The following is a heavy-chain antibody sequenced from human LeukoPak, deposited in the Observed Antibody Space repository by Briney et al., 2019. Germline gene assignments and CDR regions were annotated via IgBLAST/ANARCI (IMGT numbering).Heavy chain of an antibody. V-gene: IGHV3-23*05. D-gene: IGHD1-1*01. CDR1: GFSISTYA. J-gene: IGHJ5*02. CDR2: LSSGRSP. Sequence: GGSLRLSCAASGFSISTYAMAWVRQAPGKGLEWVSSLSSGRSPSYADSLKGRLTMSSDYAKNSLYLRVDNLRAEDTAIYYCARDPHSTGTSPWGQGTLVTVSS. CDR3: ARDPHSTGTSP.